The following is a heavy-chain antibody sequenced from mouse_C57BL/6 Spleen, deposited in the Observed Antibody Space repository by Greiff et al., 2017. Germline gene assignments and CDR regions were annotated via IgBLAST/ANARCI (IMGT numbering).Heavy chain of an antibody. CDR1: GYTFTSYW. CDR2: IDPSDGET. V-gene: IGHV1-52*01. Sequence: QVQLKQPGAELVRPGSSVKLSCKASGYTFTSYWMHWVKQRPIQCLEWIGNIDPSDGETNYNQKFKDKATLTVDKSSSTAYMQLSSLTSEDSAVYYCARRTAKAHYFDYWGQGTTLTVSS. J-gene: IGHJ2*01. CDR3: ARRTAKAHYFDY. D-gene: IGHD3-3*01.